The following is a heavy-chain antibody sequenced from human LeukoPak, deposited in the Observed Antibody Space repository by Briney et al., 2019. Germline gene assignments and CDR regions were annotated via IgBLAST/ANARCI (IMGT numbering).Heavy chain of an antibody. CDR3: AKEPPSGYDSSGAPSGS. D-gene: IGHD3-22*01. J-gene: IGHJ4*02. CDR2: ISSSGSTI. V-gene: IGHV3-11*01. Sequence: GGSLRLSCAASGFTFSDYYMSWIRQAPGKGLEWVSYISSSGSTIYYADSVKGRFTISRDNSKNTLYLQMNTLRAEDTGVYYCAKEPPSGYDSSGAPSGSWGQGTLVTVSS. CDR1: GFTFSDYY.